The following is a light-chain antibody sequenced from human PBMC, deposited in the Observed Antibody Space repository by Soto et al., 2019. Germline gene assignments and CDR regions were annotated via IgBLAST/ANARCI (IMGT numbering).Light chain of an antibody. CDR2: KAS. V-gene: IGKV1-5*03. Sequence: IQRTQSPATLSASVGDRVTITCRASQTISSWLAWYQQKPGKAPKLLIYKASTLKSGVPSRFSGSGSGTEFTLTISSLQPDDFATYYCQHYNSYSEAFGQGAKADI. J-gene: IGKJ1*01. CDR1: QTISSW. CDR3: QHYNSYSEA.